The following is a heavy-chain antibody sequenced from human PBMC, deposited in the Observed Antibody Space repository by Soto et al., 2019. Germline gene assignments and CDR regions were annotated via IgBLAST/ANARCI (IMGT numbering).Heavy chain of an antibody. V-gene: IGHV3-48*01. CDR3: ARDKGRSPLDY. D-gene: IGHD2-15*01. CDR1: GFTFSSYS. Sequence: GGSLRLSCAASGFTFSSYSMNWVRQAPGKGLEWVSYISSSSSTIYYADSVKGRFTISRDNAKNSLYLQMNSLRAEDTAVYDCARDKGRSPLDYWGQGTLVNVSS. J-gene: IGHJ4*02. CDR2: ISSSSSTI.